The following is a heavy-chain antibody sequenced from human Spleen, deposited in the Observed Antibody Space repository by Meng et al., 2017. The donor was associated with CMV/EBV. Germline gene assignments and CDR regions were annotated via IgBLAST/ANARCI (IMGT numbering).Heavy chain of an antibody. CDR1: GGSRSDSYY. J-gene: IGHJ4*02. CDR2: FYYSGTT. D-gene: IGHD3-3*01. CDR3: ASYDFWNGYYFDY. Sequence: GSLRHSCTVSGGSRSDSYYWAWIRQPPGKGLEWIGNFYYSGTTYYNPSLKSRVTISVDTSKNQFSLKVSSVTAADTAVYFCASYDFWNGYYFDYWGQGALVTVSS. V-gene: IGHV4-39*01.